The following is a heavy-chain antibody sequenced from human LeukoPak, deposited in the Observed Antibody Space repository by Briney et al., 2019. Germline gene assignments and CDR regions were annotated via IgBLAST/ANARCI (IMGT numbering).Heavy chain of an antibody. CDR3: ARNRGDPSYFDY. J-gene: IGHJ4*02. D-gene: IGHD4-17*01. Sequence: GGSLRLSCAASGFTFSSYAMSWVRQAPGKGLEWVSVISGSGGSTYSADSVKGRFTISRNNPKNSLYLQMNSLRAEDTAVYYCARNRGDPSYFDYWGQGTLVTVSS. CDR1: GFTFSSYA. CDR2: ISGSGGST. V-gene: IGHV3-23*01.